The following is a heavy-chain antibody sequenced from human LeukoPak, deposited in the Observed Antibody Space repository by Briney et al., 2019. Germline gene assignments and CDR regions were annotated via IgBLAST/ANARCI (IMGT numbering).Heavy chain of an antibody. J-gene: IGHJ4*02. CDR2: TYYRSKWYN. Sequence: SQTLSLTCAISGDSVSSNSAAWNWIRQSPSRGLEWLGRTYYRSKWYNDYALSVKSRITIHPDTSKNQFSLQMNSVTPEDTAVYYCARESVRSWAVAGIYYFDYWGQGTLVTVSS. CDR1: GDSVSSNSAA. D-gene: IGHD6-19*01. V-gene: IGHV6-1*01. CDR3: ARESVRSWAVAGIYYFDY.